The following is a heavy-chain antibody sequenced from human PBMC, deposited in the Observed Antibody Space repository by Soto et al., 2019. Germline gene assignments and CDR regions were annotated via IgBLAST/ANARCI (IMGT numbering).Heavy chain of an antibody. J-gene: IGHJ4*02. CDR3: AREMVPYSRFYYFDY. CDR1: GGSISSGGYY. V-gene: IGHV4-31*03. Sequence: NPSETLSLTCTVSGGSISSGGYYWSWIRQHPGKGLEWIGYIYYSGSTYYNPSLKSRVTISVDTSKNQFSLKLSSVTAADTAVYYCAREMVPYSRFYYFDYWGQGTLVTVSS. D-gene: IGHD6-13*01. CDR2: IYYSGST.